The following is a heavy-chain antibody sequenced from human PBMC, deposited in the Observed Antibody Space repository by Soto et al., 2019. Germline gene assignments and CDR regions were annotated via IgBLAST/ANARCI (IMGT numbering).Heavy chain of an antibody. CDR2: GYHGGNT. J-gene: IGHJ4*02. D-gene: IGHD5-18*01. V-gene: IGHV4-39*01. Sequence: QLQLQESGPGLVKPSETQSLTCTVSGGSISSNSYYWAWIRQPPGKGLEWIGSGYHGGNTYYNPSHKSRVTTSVDTSTSQFSVKLSAVTAADTAVYYCASHLSGYGHLYFEYWGQGILVTVSS. CDR1: GGSISSNSYY. CDR3: ASHLSGYGHLYFEY.